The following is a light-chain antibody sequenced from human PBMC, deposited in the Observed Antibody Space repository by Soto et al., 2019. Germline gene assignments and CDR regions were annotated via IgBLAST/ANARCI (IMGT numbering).Light chain of an antibody. CDR1: QSVLYSSHNKHY. J-gene: IGKJ2*01. CDR2: WAS. CDR3: QQYESTPPT. V-gene: IGKV4-1*01. Sequence: DIVMTQSPDSLAVSLRARATTNCKSSQSVLYSSHNKHYLAWYQQRAGQPPKLLIYWASTRETGVPDRFSGSGSGTDFTLTITSLQSEDVAVYYCQQYESTPPTFGQGTKLEIK.